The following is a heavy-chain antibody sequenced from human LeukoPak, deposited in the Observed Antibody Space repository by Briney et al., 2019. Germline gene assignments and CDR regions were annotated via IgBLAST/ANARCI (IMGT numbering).Heavy chain of an antibody. J-gene: IGHJ4*02. D-gene: IGHD3-3*01. Sequence: SETLSLTCTIYGESFNVYFWSWIRQPPGKGLEWIGEINHIGRTNSDPSVKSRVTMSIDTSKNQFSLKLTSVSAADTAVYYCARGYEGYLDYWGQGTLVTVSS. CDR3: ARGYEGYLDY. CDR1: GESFNVYF. V-gene: IGHV4-34*01. CDR2: INHIGRT.